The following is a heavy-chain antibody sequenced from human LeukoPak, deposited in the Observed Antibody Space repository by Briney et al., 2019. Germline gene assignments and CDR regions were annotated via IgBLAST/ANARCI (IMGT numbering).Heavy chain of an antibody. CDR2: ISAYNGNT. CDR3: ARGGPTARLITFGGVTDY. Sequence: GASVKVSCKASPDTFTRYGITWVRQAPGQGLEWMGWISAYNGNTEYAQIFQGRVTMTTDTSTTTAYMELRSLTSDDTAVYYCARGGPTARLITFGGVTDYWGQGTLVTVSS. D-gene: IGHD3-16*01. CDR1: PDTFTRYG. J-gene: IGHJ4*02. V-gene: IGHV1-18*01.